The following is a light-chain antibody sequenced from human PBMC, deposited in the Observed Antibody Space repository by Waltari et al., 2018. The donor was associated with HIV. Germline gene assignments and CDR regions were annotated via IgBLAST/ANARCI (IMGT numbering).Light chain of an antibody. Sequence: QSVLTQPPSASGTPGQTVTISCSGSTSNIETQSVYWYQQLPGTAPKLLIYRNYKRPSGVPERFSVSKSGASASLVISGLRSEDEADYYCEAWDSTLKETLFGGGTKLTVL. J-gene: IGLJ3*02. CDR3: EAWDSTLKETL. V-gene: IGLV1-47*01. CDR1: TSNIETQS. CDR2: RNY.